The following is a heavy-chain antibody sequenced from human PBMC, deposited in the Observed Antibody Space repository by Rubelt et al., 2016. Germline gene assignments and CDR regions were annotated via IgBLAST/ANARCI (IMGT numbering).Heavy chain of an antibody. J-gene: IGHJ5*02. D-gene: IGHD2-15*01. Sequence: QVQLVQSGAEVKKPGASVKVSCKASGYTFTGYYTHWVRQAPGPGLEWMGWINHKHGGTNSAEKFQGRVTLTRDTSTRTAYMEHNSLRSDDTAVDYGTRGLVADWFDPWGQGTLVIVSS. CDR2: INHKHGGT. V-gene: IGHV1-2*02. CDR3: TRGLVADWFDP. CDR1: GYTFTGYY.